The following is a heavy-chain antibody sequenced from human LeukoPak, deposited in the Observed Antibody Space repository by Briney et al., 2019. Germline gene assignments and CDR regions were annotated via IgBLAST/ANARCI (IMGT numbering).Heavy chain of an antibody. CDR3: ARSPSMVREEVWAFDI. V-gene: IGHV3-48*03. CDR2: ISSSGGTI. D-gene: IGHD3-10*01. J-gene: IGHJ3*02. Sequence: LPGGSLRLSCAASGFTFSSFEMNWVRQAPGKGLEWVSYISSSGGTIYYADSVKGRFTISRDNSKNTLYLQMNSLRAEDTAVYYCARSPSMVREEVWAFDIWGQGTMVTVSS. CDR1: GFTFSSFE.